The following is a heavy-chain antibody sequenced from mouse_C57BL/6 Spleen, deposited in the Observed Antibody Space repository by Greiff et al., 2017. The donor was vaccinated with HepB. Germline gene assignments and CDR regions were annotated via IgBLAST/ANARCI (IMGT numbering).Heavy chain of an antibody. Sequence: VQLKESGPVLVKPGASVKMSCKASGYTFTDYYMNWVKQSHGKSLEWIGVINPYNGGTSYNQKFKGKATLTVDKSSSTAYMELNSLTSEDSAVYYCASLPGSSYWFAYWGQGTLVTVSA. V-gene: IGHV1-19*01. CDR2: INPYNGGT. CDR3: ASLPGSSYWFAY. CDR1: GYTFTDYY. J-gene: IGHJ3*01. D-gene: IGHD1-1*01.